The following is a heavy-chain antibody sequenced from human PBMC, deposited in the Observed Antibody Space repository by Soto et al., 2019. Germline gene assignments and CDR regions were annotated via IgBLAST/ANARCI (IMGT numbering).Heavy chain of an antibody. J-gene: IGHJ6*02. Sequence: QVQLVQSGAEVKKPGASVTVSCKASGYTFTSYGINWVRQAPGQGLEWMGWISASIGNTNYAQKFQGRVTMTTDTSTSTAYMALRSLRSDDTAVFYCARDPLHCSSTSCYSYGMDVWGQGTTVTVSS. V-gene: IGHV1-18*04. CDR3: ARDPLHCSSTSCYSYGMDV. CDR2: ISASIGNT. D-gene: IGHD2-2*01. CDR1: GYTFTSYG.